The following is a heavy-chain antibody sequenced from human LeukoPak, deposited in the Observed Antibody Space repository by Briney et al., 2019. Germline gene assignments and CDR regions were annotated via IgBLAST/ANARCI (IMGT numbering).Heavy chain of an antibody. Sequence: GGSLRLPCAASGFTFGSYWMSWVRQAPGKGLEWVANIKQDGSEKYYVDSVKGRFTISRDNAENSLSLQMNSLRAEDTAVYYCASAGGDSRSPLPFYYWGQGTLVTVSS. V-gene: IGHV3-7*03. CDR1: GFTFGSYW. CDR2: IKQDGSEK. CDR3: ASAGGDSRSPLPFYY. J-gene: IGHJ4*02. D-gene: IGHD6-6*01.